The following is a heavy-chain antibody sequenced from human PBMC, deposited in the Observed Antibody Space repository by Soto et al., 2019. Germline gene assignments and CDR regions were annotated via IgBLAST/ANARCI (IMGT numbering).Heavy chain of an antibody. J-gene: IGHJ6*02. CDR1: GFTFSSYS. CDR3: ARGEQVEGRYNWNGNYYYGMDV. V-gene: IGHV3-21*01. D-gene: IGHD1-20*01. Sequence: GGSLRLSCAASGFTFSSYSMNWVRQAPGKGLEWVSSISSSSSYIYYADSVKGRFTISRDNAKNSLYLQMNSLRAEDTAVYYCARGEQVEGRYNWNGNYYYGMDVWGQGTTVTVSS. CDR2: ISSSSSYI.